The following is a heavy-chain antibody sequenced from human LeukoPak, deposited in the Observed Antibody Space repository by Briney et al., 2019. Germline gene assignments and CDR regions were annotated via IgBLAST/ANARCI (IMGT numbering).Heavy chain of an antibody. V-gene: IGHV1-18*01. CDR3: ARAVVVPAAIHYYYMDV. D-gene: IGHD2-2*02. Sequence: ASVRVSCKASGYTFTSNDINWVRQATGQGLEWMGWISAYNGNTNYAQKLQGRVTMTTDTSTSTAYMELRSLRSDDTAVYYCARAVVVPAAIHYYYMDVWGKGTTVTVSS. CDR1: GYTFTSND. J-gene: IGHJ6*03. CDR2: ISAYNGNT.